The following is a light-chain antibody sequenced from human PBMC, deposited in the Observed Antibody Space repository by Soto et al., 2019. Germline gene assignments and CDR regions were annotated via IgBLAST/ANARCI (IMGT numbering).Light chain of an antibody. CDR2: GAS. V-gene: IGKV3-20*01. Sequence: EIVLTQSPGTLSLSPGEGATLSCRASQSVSSYLAWYQQKPGQAPRLLIYGASTRATDIPDRFSGSGSGTDFPLTISRLEPEDLAVYYCQQYGSSPRTFGQGTKLEIK. CDR1: QSVSSY. J-gene: IGKJ2*01. CDR3: QQYGSSPRT.